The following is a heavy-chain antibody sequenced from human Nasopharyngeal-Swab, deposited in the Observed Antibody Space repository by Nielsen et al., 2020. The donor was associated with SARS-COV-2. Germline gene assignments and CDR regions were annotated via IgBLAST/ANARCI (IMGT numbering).Heavy chain of an antibody. CDR3: ARGRGIWGVGYCSGGSCYGVDY. V-gene: IGHV4-34*01. Sequence: WIRQPPGKGLEWIGEINHSGSTNYNPSLKSRVTISVDTSKNQFSLKLSSVTAADTAVYYCARGRGIWGVGYCSGGSCYGVDYWGQGTLVTVSS. J-gene: IGHJ4*02. CDR2: INHSGST. D-gene: IGHD2-15*01.